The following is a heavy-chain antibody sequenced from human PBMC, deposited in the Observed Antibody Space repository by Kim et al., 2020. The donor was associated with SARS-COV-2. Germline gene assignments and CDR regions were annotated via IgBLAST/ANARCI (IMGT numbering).Heavy chain of an antibody. V-gene: IGHV3-9*01. J-gene: IGHJ3*02. CDR3: AKASFGDDAFDI. D-gene: IGHD3-10*01. Sequence: GYADSVKGRITISRDNAKNSLYLQMNSLRAEDTALYYCAKASFGDDAFDIWGQGTMVIVSS.